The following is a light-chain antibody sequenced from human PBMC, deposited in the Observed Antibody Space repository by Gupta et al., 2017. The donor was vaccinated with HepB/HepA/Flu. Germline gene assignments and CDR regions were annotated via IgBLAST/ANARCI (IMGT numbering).Light chain of an antibody. J-gene: IGKJ3*01. CDR1: QSLTSSY. CDR2: GAS. V-gene: IGKV3-20*01. Sequence: EIVLTQSPGTLSLSPGDRATLSCRGSQSLTSSYVAWYQQRPGQAPRLLIYGASHRATGIPDRFSGSGAGKEFTLTSSRPENEDVAVYYGQHDRTSILFGHGTKVDIK. CDR3: QHDRTSIL.